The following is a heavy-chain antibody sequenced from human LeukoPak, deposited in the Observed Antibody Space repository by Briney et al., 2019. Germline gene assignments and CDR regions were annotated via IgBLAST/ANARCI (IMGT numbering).Heavy chain of an antibody. J-gene: IGHJ4*02. CDR2: INHSGST. CDR1: GGSLSGYY. Sequence: SETLSLTCAVYGGSLSGYYWSWIRQPPGKGLEWIGEINHSGSTNYNPSLKSRVTISVDTSKNQFSLKLSSVTAADTAVYYCARGYLSGLDYWGQGILVTVSS. CDR3: ARGYLSGLDY. V-gene: IGHV4-34*01.